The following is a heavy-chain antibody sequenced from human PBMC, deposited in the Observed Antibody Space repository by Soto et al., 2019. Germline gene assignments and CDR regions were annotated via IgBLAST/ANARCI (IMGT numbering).Heavy chain of an antibody. D-gene: IGHD3-10*01. Sequence: PSETLSLTCAVSGGSISSGGYSWSWIRQPPGKGLEWIGYIYHSGSTYYNPSLKSRVTISVDRSKNQFSLKLSSVTAADTAVYYCARNLWFGEYWYFDYWGQGTLVTVSS. CDR2: IYHSGST. V-gene: IGHV4-30-2*01. CDR1: GGSISSGGYS. CDR3: ARNLWFGEYWYFDY. J-gene: IGHJ4*02.